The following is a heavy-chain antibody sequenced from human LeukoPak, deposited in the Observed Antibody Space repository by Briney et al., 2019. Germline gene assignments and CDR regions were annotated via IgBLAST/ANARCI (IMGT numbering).Heavy chain of an antibody. Sequence: SETLSLTCTVSGGSISSSSYYWGWIRQPPGKGLEWIGSIYYSGSTYYNPSLKSRVTISVDTSKNQLSLKLSSVTAADTAVYYCARDSPELGMTSRHAFDIWGQGTMVTVSS. D-gene: IGHD7-27*01. CDR3: ARDSPELGMTSRHAFDI. CDR2: IYYSGST. V-gene: IGHV4-39*07. CDR1: GGSISSSSYY. J-gene: IGHJ3*02.